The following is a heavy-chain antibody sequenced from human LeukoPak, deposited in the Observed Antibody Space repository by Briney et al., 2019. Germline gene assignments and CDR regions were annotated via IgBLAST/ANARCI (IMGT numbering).Heavy chain of an antibody. CDR3: VKKFASGAYPYDY. Sequence: PAVSLTLSCSASAFTFNNPPMHWVRQAPGSRLEYVLDISSGGGNTDYADSVKGRFIISRYNSKNTLYVQMSSVRVEDTAVYYCVKKFASGAYPYDYWGQGILVSVSS. CDR1: AFTFNNPP. D-gene: IGHD3-16*01. V-gene: IGHV3-64*05. CDR2: ISSGGGNT. J-gene: IGHJ4*02.